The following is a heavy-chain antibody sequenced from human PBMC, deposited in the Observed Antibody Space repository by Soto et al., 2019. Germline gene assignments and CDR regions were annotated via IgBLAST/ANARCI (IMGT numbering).Heavy chain of an antibody. V-gene: IGHV4-34*01. Sequence: SETLSLTCAVYGGSFSGYYWSWIRQPPGKGLEWIGEINHSGSTNYNPSLKSRATISVDTSKNQFSLKLSSVTAADTAVYYCARGALVVVVVAATPVFDYWGQGTLVTVSS. D-gene: IGHD2-15*01. CDR1: GGSFSGYY. CDR3: ARGALVVVVVAATPVFDY. CDR2: INHSGST. J-gene: IGHJ4*02.